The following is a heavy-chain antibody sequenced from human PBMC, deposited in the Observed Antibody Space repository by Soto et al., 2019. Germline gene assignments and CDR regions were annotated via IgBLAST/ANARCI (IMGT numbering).Heavy chain of an antibody. CDR3: ARSYFDFWSGFDAFDI. CDR1: GFTFSSYA. CDR2: ISGSGGST. Sequence: EVHLLESGGGLIQPGGSLRLSCAASGFTFSSYAMTWVRQAPGKGLEWVSGISGSGGSTYYADSVEGRFTISRDSYKNTLYLQMDTLRAEDTAVYYCARSYFDFWSGFDAFDIWGQGEMVTVS. J-gene: IGHJ3*02. D-gene: IGHD3-3*01. V-gene: IGHV3-23*01.